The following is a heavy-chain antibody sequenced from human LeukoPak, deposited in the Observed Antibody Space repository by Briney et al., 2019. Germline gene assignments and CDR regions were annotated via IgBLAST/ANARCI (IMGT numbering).Heavy chain of an antibody. Sequence: GGSLTLSCVASGFAFSSYWMDWVRQLPGKGLVWVSRIHSDGTTTNYADSVKGRFTISRDNAKNTVSLQMNSLRAEDTGVYYCARAPSEIGGYYPEYFRHWGQGTLVTVSS. V-gene: IGHV3-74*01. CDR1: GFAFSSYW. D-gene: IGHD3-22*01. CDR2: IHSDGTTT. CDR3: ARAPSEIGGYYPEYFRH. J-gene: IGHJ1*01.